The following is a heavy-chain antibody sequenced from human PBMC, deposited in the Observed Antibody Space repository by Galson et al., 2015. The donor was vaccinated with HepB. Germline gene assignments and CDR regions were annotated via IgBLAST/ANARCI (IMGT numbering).Heavy chain of an antibody. CDR3: ARQPNTALARYCFDY. CDR2: TYYRSKWYN. Sequence: CAISGDSVSSNSAAWNWIRQSPSRGLEWLGRTYYRSKWYNDYAVSVESRITITPETSKNQFSLQVNSVTPEDTAVYYCARQPNTALARYCFDYWGQGTPVTVSS. V-gene: IGHV6-1*01. D-gene: IGHD5-18*01. J-gene: IGHJ4*02. CDR1: GDSVSSNSAA.